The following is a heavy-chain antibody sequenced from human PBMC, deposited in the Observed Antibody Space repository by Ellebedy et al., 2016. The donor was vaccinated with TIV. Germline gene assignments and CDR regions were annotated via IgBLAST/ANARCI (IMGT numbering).Heavy chain of an antibody. J-gene: IGHJ5*02. D-gene: IGHD2-2*01. CDR1: GFIVRNNY. V-gene: IGHV3-66*01. Sequence: GESLKISCAASGFIVRNNYMSWVRQAPGKGLEWVSFIYSDGSTSYADSVKGRFTISIDNSKNTLYLQMNSLRAEDTAVYYCARVFASYHLPNRTTVPSWFDPWGQGTLVTVSS. CDR2: IYSDGST. CDR3: ARVFASYHLPNRTTVPSWFDP.